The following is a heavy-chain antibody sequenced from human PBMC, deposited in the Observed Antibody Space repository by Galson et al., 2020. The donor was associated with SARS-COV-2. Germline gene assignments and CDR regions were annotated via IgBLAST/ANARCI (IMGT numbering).Heavy chain of an antibody. D-gene: IGHD2-15*01. CDR1: GYTFTGYY. CDR3: AREPGVVVAANWFDP. V-gene: IGHV1-2*02. J-gene: IGHJ5*02. CDR2: INPNSGGT. Sequence: VSVNVSRKASGYTFTGYYMHWVRQAPGQGLEWLGWINPNSGGTNYAQKFQGRVTMTRDTSISTAYMELSRLRSDDTAVYYCAREPGVVVAANWFDPWGQGTLVTVSS.